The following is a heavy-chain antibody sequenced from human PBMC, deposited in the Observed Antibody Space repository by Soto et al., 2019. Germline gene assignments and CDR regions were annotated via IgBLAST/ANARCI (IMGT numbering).Heavy chain of an antibody. V-gene: IGHV4-39*01. CDR3: ACIFSGGYGYGFYYYGMDV. Sequence: SVTLSLTCSVSGGSVSSGGYFWGWIRQPPGKGLEWIGSIYYSGSTYYNPSLKSRVTISVDTSKNQFSLKLSSVTAADTAVYYCACIFSGGYGYGFYYYGMDVWGQGTTVTVSS. CDR1: GGSVSSGGYF. D-gene: IGHD5-18*01. CDR2: IYYSGST. J-gene: IGHJ6*02.